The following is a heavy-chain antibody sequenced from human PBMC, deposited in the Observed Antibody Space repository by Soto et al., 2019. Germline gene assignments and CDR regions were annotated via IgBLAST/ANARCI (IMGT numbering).Heavy chain of an antibody. V-gene: IGHV1-69*06. CDR2: IIPIFGTA. J-gene: IGHJ6*02. D-gene: IGHD5-12*01. CDR1: GGTFSSYA. CDR3: ARSGYDYDYYYGMDV. Sequence: GASVKVSCKASGGTFSSYAISWVRQAPGQGLEWMGGIIPIFGTANYAQKFQGRVTITADKSTSTAYMELSSLRSEDTAVYYCARSGYDYDYYYGMDVWGQGTTVTVSS.